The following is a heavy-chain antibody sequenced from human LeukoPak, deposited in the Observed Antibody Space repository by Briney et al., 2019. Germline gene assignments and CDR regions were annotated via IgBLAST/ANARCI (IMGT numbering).Heavy chain of an antibody. CDR2: IYYSGST. V-gene: IGHV4-61*05. CDR3: ARLHKLGYYYYYGMDV. J-gene: IGHJ6*02. CDR1: GGSISSSSYY. D-gene: IGHD6-6*01. Sequence: SETLSLTCTVSGGSISSSSYYWSWIRQPPGKGLEWIGYIYYSGSTNYNPSLKSRVTISVDTSKNQFSLKLSSVTAADTAVYYCARLHKLGYYYYYGMDVWGQGTTVTVSS.